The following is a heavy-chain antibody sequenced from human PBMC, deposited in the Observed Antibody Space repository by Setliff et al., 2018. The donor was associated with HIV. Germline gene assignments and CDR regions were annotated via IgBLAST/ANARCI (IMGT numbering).Heavy chain of an antibody. CDR2: IFYSGST. CDR3: TRLAGGYADY. J-gene: IGHJ4*02. D-gene: IGHD5-12*01. CDR1: GGSISSYY. V-gene: IGHV4-59*08. Sequence: SETLSLTCTVSGGSISSYYWSWIRQSPGKGLEWIGYIFYSGSTNYNPSLKSRVTISVDMSKNQFSLKMSSVTAADTAVYYCTRLAGGYADYWGQGTLVTVSS.